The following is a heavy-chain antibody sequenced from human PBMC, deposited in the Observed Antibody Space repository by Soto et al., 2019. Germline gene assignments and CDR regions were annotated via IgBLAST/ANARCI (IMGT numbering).Heavy chain of an antibody. CDR2: IYHSGSN. CDR1: GGSISSSNW. V-gene: IGHV4-4*02. D-gene: IGHD3-22*01. J-gene: IGHJ3*02. CDR3: ARFHTYYYDSSGPNAFDI. Sequence: SETLSLTCAVSGGSISSSNWWSWVRQPPGKGLEWIGEIYHSGSNNYNPSLKSRVTISVDKSKNQFSLKLSSVTAADTAVYYCARFHTYYYDSSGPNAFDIWGQGTMVT.